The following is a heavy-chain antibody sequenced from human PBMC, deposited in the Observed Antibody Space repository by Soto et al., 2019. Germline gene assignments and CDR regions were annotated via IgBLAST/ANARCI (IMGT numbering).Heavy chain of an antibody. V-gene: IGHV3-23*01. CDR2: LSDNCGTT. CDR1: GFTFSTYA. Sequence: EVQLLESGGGLVQPGGSLRLSCAASGFTFSTYAMDWVRQAPGKGLEWVSSLSDNCGTTYYADSVKGRFTISRDNSKNTLYLQMNSLRADDTAVYYCAKNRPTWIQLWSLDYWGQGTLVTVSS. CDR3: AKNRPTWIQLWSLDY. D-gene: IGHD5-18*01. J-gene: IGHJ4*02.